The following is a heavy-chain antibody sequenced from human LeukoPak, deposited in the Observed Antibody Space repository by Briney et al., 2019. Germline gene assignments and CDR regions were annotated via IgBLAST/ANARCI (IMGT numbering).Heavy chain of an antibody. CDR3: ARSYMIIEPYDP. J-gene: IGHJ5*02. Sequence: ASVKVSCKASGYTFTSYYMHWVRQAPGQGLEWMGIIIPSGGFTTYAQKFQGRITMTRDTSTSTVYMELSGLRSEDTAVYYCARSYMIIEPYDPWGQGNPVTVSS. D-gene: IGHD3-22*01. CDR1: GYTFTSYY. V-gene: IGHV1-46*01. CDR2: IIPSGGFT.